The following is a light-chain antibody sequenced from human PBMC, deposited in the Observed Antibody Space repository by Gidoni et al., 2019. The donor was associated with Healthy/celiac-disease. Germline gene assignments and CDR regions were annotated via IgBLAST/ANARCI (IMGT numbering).Light chain of an antibody. J-gene: IGKJ4*01. V-gene: IGKV3-20*01. CDR2: GAS. CDR3: QQYGSSPPLT. CDR1: QLVSSSY. Sequence: IVLTQSPGTLSLSPGERATLSCRASQLVSSSYLAWYQQKPGQAPRLLIYGASSRATGIPDRFSGSGSGTDFTLTISRLEPEDFAVYYCQQYGSSPPLTFXGXTKVEIK.